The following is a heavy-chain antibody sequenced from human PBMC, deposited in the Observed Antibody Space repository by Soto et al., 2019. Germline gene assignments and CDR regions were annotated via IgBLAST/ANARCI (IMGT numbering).Heavy chain of an antibody. D-gene: IGHD3-10*01. J-gene: IGHJ6*03. CDR3: ARAITMVRGAAYYYYYMDV. V-gene: IGHV1-18*01. CDR1: GYNCTSWR. Sequence: AXVKVSYKTSGYNCTSWRVRWVRQAPGQWLEWMGWISAYNGNTNYAQKLQGRVTMTTDTSTSTAYMELRSLRSDDTAVYYCARAITMVRGAAYYYYYMDVWGKGTTVTVYS. CDR2: ISAYNGNT.